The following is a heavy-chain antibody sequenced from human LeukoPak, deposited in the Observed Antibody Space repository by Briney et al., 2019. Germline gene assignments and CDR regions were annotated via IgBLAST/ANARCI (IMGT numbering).Heavy chain of an antibody. V-gene: IGHV3-7*01. J-gene: IGHJ4*02. CDR1: GFTFNNAW. CDR3: ARGIEQLVG. Sequence: GGSLRLSCAASGFTFNNAWMSWVRQAPGKGLEWVANIKQDGSEKYYVDSVKGRFTISRDNAKNSLYLQMNSLRAEDTAVYYCARGIEQLVGWGQGTLVTVSS. CDR2: IKQDGSEK. D-gene: IGHD6-6*01.